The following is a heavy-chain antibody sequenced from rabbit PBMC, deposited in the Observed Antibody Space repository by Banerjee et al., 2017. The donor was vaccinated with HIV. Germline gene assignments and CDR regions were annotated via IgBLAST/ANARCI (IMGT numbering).Heavy chain of an antibody. CDR2: IFAGSSGST. D-gene: IGHD6-1*01. CDR3: ARGAFYAGYAGYGYATAFDL. J-gene: IGHJ4*01. V-gene: IGHV1S40*01. Sequence: QSLEESGGDLVKPGASLTLTCTASGFSFSSSYYMCWVRQAPGKGLEWIACIFAGSSGSTYYASWAKGRFTISETSSTTVTLQMTSLTAADTATYFCARGAFYAGYAGYGYATAFDLWGPGTLVTVS. CDR1: GFSFSSSYY.